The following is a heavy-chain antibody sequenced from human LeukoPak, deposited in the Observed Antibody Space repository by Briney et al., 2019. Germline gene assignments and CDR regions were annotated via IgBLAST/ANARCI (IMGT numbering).Heavy chain of an antibody. CDR3: ARTYYYDSSGYYTLEYYFDY. J-gene: IGHJ4*02. CDR2: ISYSGSR. CDR1: GGSISPHY. Sequence: NSSETLSLTCTVSGGSISPHYWSWIRQPPGRGLEWIAYISYSGSRNYNPSLKSRVTISVDTSKNQFSLKLSSVTAADTAVYYCARTYYYDSSGYYTLEYYFDYWGQGTLVTVSS. D-gene: IGHD3-22*01. V-gene: IGHV4-59*11.